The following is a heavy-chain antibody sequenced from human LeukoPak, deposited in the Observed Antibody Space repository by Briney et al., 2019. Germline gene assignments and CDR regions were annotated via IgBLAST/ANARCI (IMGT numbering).Heavy chain of an antibody. CDR2: IYYSGST. J-gene: IGHJ3*02. D-gene: IGHD1-26*01. CDR1: GGSISSSNYY. CDR3: ARGYSGSPRWAFDI. V-gene: IGHV4-39*07. Sequence: SETLSLTCTVSGGSISSSNYYWGWIRQPPGKGLEWIGSIYYSGSTYYSPSLKSRVTISVDTSKNQFSLKLSSVTAADTAVYYCARGYSGSPRWAFDIWGQGTMVTVSS.